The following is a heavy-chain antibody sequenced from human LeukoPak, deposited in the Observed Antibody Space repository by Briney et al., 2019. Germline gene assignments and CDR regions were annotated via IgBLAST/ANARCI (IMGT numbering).Heavy chain of an antibody. CDR2: IFSTDKT. CDR1: GITVSTNY. Sequence: GGSLRLTCAASGITVSTNYMNWVRQAPGKGLEWVSVIFSTDKTNYADSVQGRFTISRDNSKNTLYLQMNSLRAEDTAVYYCAKPHYDFWSGYWGGDYWGQGTLVTVSS. D-gene: IGHD3-3*01. V-gene: IGHV3-53*01. CDR3: AKPHYDFWSGYWGGDY. J-gene: IGHJ4*02.